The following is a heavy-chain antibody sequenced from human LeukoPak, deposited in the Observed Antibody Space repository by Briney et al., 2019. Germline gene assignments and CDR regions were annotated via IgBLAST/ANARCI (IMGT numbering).Heavy chain of an antibody. V-gene: IGHV3-9*01. D-gene: IGHD1-7*01. CDR1: GFTFDDYA. CDR3: AKDKSATGTTLPDY. Sequence: GGSLRLSCAASGFTFDDYAMHWVRQAPGKGLEWVSGISWNSGSIGYADSVKGRFTISRDNAKNSLYLQMNSLRAEDTALYYCAKDKSATGTTLPDYWGQGTLVTVSS. J-gene: IGHJ4*02. CDR2: ISWNSGSI.